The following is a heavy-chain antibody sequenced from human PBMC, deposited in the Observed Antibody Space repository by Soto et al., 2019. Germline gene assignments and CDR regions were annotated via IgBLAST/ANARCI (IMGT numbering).Heavy chain of an antibody. Sequence: GASVKVSCKASGGTFSSYAISWVRQAPGQGLEWMGGIIPIFGTANYAQKFQGRVTITADESTSTAYMELSSLRSEDTAVYYCARDQGYDFWSGYFGPMEVWGQGTTVTVSS. D-gene: IGHD3-3*01. CDR2: IIPIFGTA. J-gene: IGHJ6*02. CDR1: GGTFSSYA. V-gene: IGHV1-69*13. CDR3: ARDQGYDFWSGYFGPMEV.